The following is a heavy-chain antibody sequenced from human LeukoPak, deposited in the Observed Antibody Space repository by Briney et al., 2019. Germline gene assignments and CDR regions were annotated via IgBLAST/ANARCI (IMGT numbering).Heavy chain of an antibody. CDR2: IYHSGST. CDR1: GGSISSGGYS. Sequence: MASETLSLTCAVSGGSISSGGYSWSWIRQPPGKGLEWIGYIYHSGSTYYNPSLKSRVTISVDRSKNQFSLKLSSVTAADTAVYYCARVQVNWFDPWGQGTLVTVSS. CDR3: ARVQVNWFDP. J-gene: IGHJ5*02. V-gene: IGHV4-30-2*01.